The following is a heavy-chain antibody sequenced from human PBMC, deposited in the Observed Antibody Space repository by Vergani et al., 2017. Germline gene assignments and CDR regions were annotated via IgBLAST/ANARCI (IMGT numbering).Heavy chain of an antibody. CDR1: GGSLSSGSYY. D-gene: IGHD5-18*01. CDR3: AGLQLWLAAFDI. V-gene: IGHV4-61*02. CDR2: IYTSGST. J-gene: IGHJ3*02. Sequence: QVQLQESGPGLVKPSQTLSLTCTVSGGSLSSGSYYWSWIRQPAGKGLEWIGRIYTSGSTNYNPSRKSRLTISVDTSKNQFSLKLSSVTAADTAVYYCAGLQLWLAAFDIWGQGTMVTVSS.